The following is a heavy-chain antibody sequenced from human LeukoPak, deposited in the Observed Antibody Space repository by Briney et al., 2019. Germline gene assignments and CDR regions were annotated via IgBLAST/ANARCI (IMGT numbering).Heavy chain of an antibody. CDR1: GYSFMNNW. V-gene: IGHV5-51*01. CDR3: ARLDIVVVVAASNYYYYYMDV. J-gene: IGHJ6*03. D-gene: IGHD2-15*01. Sequence: GESLKISCKGSGYSFMNNWIGWVRQMPGKGLEWMGIIYPGDSDTRCSPSFQGQVTISADKSISTAYLQWSSLKASDTAMYYCARLDIVVVVAASNYYYYYMDVWGKGTTVTVSS. CDR2: IYPGDSDT.